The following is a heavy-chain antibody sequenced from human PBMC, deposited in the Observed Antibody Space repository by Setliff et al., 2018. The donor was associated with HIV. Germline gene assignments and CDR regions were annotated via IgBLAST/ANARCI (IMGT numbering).Heavy chain of an antibody. Sequence: GESLKISCAASGFTFSSYAMSWVRQAPGKGLEWVSAISGSAGSTYYADSVKGRFTISGDNSKNTLYLQMNSLRAEDTAVYYCAKPYRGSVVRDQGYMDVWGQGTTVTVSS. CDR3: AKPYRGSVVRDQGYMDV. V-gene: IGHV3-23*01. D-gene: IGHD3-10*01. CDR1: GFTFSSYA. J-gene: IGHJ6*03. CDR2: ISGSAGST.